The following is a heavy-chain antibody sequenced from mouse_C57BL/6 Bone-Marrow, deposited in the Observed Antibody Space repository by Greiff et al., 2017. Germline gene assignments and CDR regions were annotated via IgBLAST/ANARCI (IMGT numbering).Heavy chain of an antibody. CDR1: GYTFTTYP. CDR2: FHPYNDDT. CDR3: ARGGNYGGYYFDY. J-gene: IGHJ2*01. Sequence: QVQLQPSGAELAKPGASVKLSCKASGYTFTTYPIEWMKQNHGKSLEWIGNFHPYNDDTKYNEKFKGKATLTVEKSSSTVYLELSRLTSDDSAVYYCARGGNYGGYYFDYWGQGTTLTVSS. D-gene: IGHD2-1*01. V-gene: IGHV1-47*01.